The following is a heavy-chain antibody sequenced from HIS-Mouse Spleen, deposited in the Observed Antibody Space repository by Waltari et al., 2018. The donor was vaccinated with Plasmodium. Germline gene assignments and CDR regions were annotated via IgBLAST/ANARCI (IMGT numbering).Heavy chain of an antibody. J-gene: IGHJ2*01. Sequence: EVQLVESGGGLVQPGGSLRLSCPASAFTFSSYWMSWVRQAPGKGLEWVANIKQDGSEKYYVDSVKGRFTISRDNAKNSLYLQMNSLRAEDTAVYYCASSWYWYFDLWGRGTLVTVSS. CDR2: IKQDGSEK. CDR1: AFTFSSYW. V-gene: IGHV3-7*01. D-gene: IGHD6-13*01. CDR3: ASSWYWYFDL.